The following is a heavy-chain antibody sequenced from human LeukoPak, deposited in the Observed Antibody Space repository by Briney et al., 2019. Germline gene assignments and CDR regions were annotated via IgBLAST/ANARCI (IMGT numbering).Heavy chain of an antibody. J-gene: IGHJ4*02. Sequence: SETLSLTCTVSGGSISSSSYYWGWIRQPPGKGLEWIGSIYYSGSTYYNPSLKSRVTISVDTSKNQFSLKLSSVTAADTVVYYCARGGSCSYYFDYWGQGTLVTVSS. V-gene: IGHV4-39*01. D-gene: IGHD2-15*01. CDR1: GGSISSSSYY. CDR2: IYYSGST. CDR3: ARGGSCSYYFDY.